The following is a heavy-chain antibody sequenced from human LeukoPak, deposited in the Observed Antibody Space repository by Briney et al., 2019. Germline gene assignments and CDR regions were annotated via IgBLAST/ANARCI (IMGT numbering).Heavy chain of an antibody. Sequence: PGGSLRLSCAASGFTFSDYSMNWVRQAPGKGLEWVASISRTSRHGYYAGSVEGRFTISRDNADNSLYLQMNGLRADDMAVYFCVRDLMSMGATTAYLHHWGQGTLVTVSS. CDR1: GFTFSDYS. J-gene: IGHJ1*01. CDR3: VRDLMSMGATTAYLHH. CDR2: ISRTSRHG. D-gene: IGHD1-26*01. V-gene: IGHV3-21*01.